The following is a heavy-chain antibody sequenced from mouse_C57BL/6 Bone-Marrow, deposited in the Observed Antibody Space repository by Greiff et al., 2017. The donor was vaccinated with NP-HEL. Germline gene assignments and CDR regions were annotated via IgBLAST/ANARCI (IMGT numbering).Heavy chain of an antibody. D-gene: IGHD1-1*01. CDR2: INPNNGGT. V-gene: IGHV1-18*01. Sequence: VQLKESGPELVKPGASVKIPCKASGYTFTDYNMDWVKQSHGKSLEWIGDINPNNGGTIYNQKFKGKATLTVDKSSSTAYMELRSLTSEDTAVYYCAFYGSSYGFAYWGQGTLVTVSA. CDR3: AFYGSSYGFAY. CDR1: GYTFTDYN. J-gene: IGHJ3*01.